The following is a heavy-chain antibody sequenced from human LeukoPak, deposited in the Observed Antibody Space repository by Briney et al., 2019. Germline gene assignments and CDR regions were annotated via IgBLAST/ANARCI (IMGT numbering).Heavy chain of an antibody. J-gene: IGHJ6*02. CDR3: ARLNASAGTSVYYYGMDV. Sequence: TAGESLKISCKGSGYRFTSYWIGWVRQIPGKGLEWMGIIYPGDSDTRYSPSFQGQVTISADKSISTAYQQWSSLKASDTAMYYCARLNASAGTSVYYYGMDVWGQGTTVTVS. CDR1: GYRFTSYW. CDR2: IYPGDSDT. V-gene: IGHV5-51*01. D-gene: IGHD6-13*01.